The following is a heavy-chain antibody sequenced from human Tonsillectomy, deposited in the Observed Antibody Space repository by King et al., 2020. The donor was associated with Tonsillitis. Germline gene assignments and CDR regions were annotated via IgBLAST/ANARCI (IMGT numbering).Heavy chain of an antibody. CDR1: GYSITSGYF. J-gene: IGHJ4*02. CDR2: VFHTGTT. Sequence: VQLQESGPTLVKPSDTLSLTCAVSGYSITSGYFWGWIRQPPGKGLEWIGAVFHTGTTYYNPSLASRLTISVDTSKNRFYLNLSSVTAADSAVYYCARDRTSTSEIDYWGQGTLVTVSS. V-gene: IGHV4-38-2*02. CDR3: ARDRTSTSEIDY. D-gene: IGHD1-26*01.